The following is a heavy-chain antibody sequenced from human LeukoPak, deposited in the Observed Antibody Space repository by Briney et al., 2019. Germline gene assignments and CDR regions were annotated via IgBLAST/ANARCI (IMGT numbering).Heavy chain of an antibody. D-gene: IGHD3-10*01. CDR1: GGSISSGGYY. CDR3: ARGPDITMVRGVKLDY. Sequence: PSETLSLTCTVSGGSISSGGYYWSWIRQPPGKGLEWIGYIYHSGSTYYNPSLKSRVTISVDTSKNQFSLKLSSVTAADTAVYYCARGPDITMVRGVKLDYWGQGTLVTVSS. V-gene: IGHV4-30-2*01. J-gene: IGHJ4*02. CDR2: IYHSGST.